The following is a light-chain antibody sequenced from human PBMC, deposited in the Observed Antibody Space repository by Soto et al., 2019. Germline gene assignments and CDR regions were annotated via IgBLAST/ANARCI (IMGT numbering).Light chain of an antibody. Sequence: QSALTQPASVSGSPGQSITISCTGTSSDVGGYNYVSWYQQHPGKAPKLMIYDVSNRPSGVSNRFSGSKSGNTAALTISGLQAEDEDDYYCSSYTSSSWVCGGGTKVTVL. CDR3: SSYTSSSWV. CDR1: SSDVGGYNY. V-gene: IGLV2-14*01. J-gene: IGLJ3*02. CDR2: DVS.